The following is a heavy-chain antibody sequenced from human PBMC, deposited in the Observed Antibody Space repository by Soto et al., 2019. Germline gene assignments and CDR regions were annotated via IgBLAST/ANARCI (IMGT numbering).Heavy chain of an antibody. D-gene: IGHD1-7*01. J-gene: IGHJ6*02. Sequence: SVKVSCKASGGTFSSYAISWVRQAPGQGLEWMGGIIPIFGTANCAQKFQGRVTITADESTSTAYMELSSLRSEDTAVYYCARSLELLYYYYGMDVWGQGTTVTVSS. V-gene: IGHV1-69*13. CDR1: GGTFSSYA. CDR2: IIPIFGTA. CDR3: ARSLELLYYYYGMDV.